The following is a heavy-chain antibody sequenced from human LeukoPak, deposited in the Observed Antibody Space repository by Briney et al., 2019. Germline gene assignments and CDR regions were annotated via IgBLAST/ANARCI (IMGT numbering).Heavy chain of an antibody. CDR3: ARDGYSSSWYHYYYYYGMDV. CDR2: ISYDGSNK. D-gene: IGHD6-13*01. J-gene: IGHJ6*02. V-gene: IGHV3-30*04. CDR1: GFTFSSYA. Sequence: GGSLRLSCAASGFTFSSYAMHWVSQAPGKGLEWVAVISYDGSNKYYADSVKGRFTISRDNSKNTLYLQMNSLRAEDTAVYYCARDGYSSSWYHYYYYYGMDVWGQGTTVTVSS.